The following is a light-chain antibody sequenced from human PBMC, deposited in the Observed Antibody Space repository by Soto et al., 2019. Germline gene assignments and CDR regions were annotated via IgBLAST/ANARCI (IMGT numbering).Light chain of an antibody. V-gene: IGKV3-11*01. Sequence: EIVLTQSPATLSLSPGERATLSCRASQSVSGYLAWYQQKPGQAPRLLIYDAANRATGIPARFSGSGSGTDFTLTISSLEPDDFAIYYCQLRNIWPPGYTFGQGTKLEIK. CDR2: DAA. CDR1: QSVSGY. CDR3: QLRNIWPPGYT. J-gene: IGKJ2*01.